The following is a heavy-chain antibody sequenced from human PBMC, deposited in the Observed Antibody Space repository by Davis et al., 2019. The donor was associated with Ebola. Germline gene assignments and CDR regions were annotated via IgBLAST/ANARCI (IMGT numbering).Heavy chain of an antibody. D-gene: IGHD6-13*01. CDR3: ARGPMPSWYADYYKYGMDV. Sequence: GESLKISCAASGFTFSSYSMNWVRQAPGKGLEWVSSISSSSSYIYYADSVKGRFTISRDNAKNSLYLQMNSLRSEDTALYFCARGPMPSWYADYYKYGMDVWGQGTTVTASS. CDR1: GFTFSSYS. V-gene: IGHV3-21*04. J-gene: IGHJ6*02. CDR2: ISSSSSYI.